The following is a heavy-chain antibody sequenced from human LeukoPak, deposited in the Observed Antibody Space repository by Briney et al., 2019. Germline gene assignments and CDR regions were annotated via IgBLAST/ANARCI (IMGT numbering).Heavy chain of an antibody. V-gene: IGHV4-61*02. J-gene: IGHJ5*02. CDR2: IYTSGSA. CDR1: GGSISSGTYY. CDR3: ARDRGGWFDP. Sequence: SETLSLTCTVSGGSISSGTYYWSWIRQPAGKGLEWIGRIYTSGSANYNPSLKSRVTISIETSQYQFSLKLRSVTAADTAVYYCARDRGGWFDPWGQGTLVTVSS. D-gene: IGHD5-24*01.